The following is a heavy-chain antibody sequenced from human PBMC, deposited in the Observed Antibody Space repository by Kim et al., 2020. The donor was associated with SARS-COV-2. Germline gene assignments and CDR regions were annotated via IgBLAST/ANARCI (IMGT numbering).Heavy chain of an antibody. Sequence: GGSLRLSCAASGFTFDRYAMAWVRQAPGKGLQWISALSGVGSSTFYADSVKGRFTISRDNSRNTLYLQMNGLRAEDTAVYYCAKEEPHFEYLGQGTLVTV. V-gene: IGHV3-23*01. CDR2: LSGVGSST. CDR1: GFTFDRYA. J-gene: IGHJ4*02. CDR3: AKEEPHFEY.